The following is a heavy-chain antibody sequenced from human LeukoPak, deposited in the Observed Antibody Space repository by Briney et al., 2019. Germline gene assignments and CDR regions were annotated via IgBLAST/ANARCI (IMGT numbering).Heavy chain of an antibody. Sequence: PSETLSLTCAVYGGSFSGYYWSWIRQPPGKGLEWIGEINHSGSTNYNPSLKSRVTISVDTSKNQFSLKLSSVTAADTAVYYCARAKGGVSWFDPWGQGTLVTVSS. D-gene: IGHD3-16*01. J-gene: IGHJ5*02. CDR1: GGSFSGYY. CDR3: ARAKGGVSWFDP. V-gene: IGHV4-34*01. CDR2: INHSGST.